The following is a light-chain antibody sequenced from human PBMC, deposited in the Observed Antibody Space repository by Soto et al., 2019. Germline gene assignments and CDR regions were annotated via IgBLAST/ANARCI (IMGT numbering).Light chain of an antibody. Sequence: EIVMTQSPASPSVSPGGRATLSSRASQSVSSNLAWYQQKPGQAPRLIIYGASNRATGIPDRFSGRGSGTDFTLTVSGLEPEDCAVYYCQQYGGARWTFGQGTKVDI. CDR3: QQYGGARWT. V-gene: IGKV3D-15*01. CDR1: QSVSSN. J-gene: IGKJ1*01. CDR2: GAS.